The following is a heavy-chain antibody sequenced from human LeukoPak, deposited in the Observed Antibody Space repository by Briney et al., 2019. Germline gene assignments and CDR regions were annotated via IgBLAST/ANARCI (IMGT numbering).Heavy chain of an antibody. CDR3: ARDAKRGSYRLNYSGLYFQH. J-gene: IGHJ1*01. CDR2: IRYDGSNK. CDR1: GFTFSSYG. V-gene: IGHV3-30*02. Sequence: GGSLRLSCAASGFTFSSYGMHWVRQAPGKGLEWVAFIRYDGSNKYYADSVKGRFTISRDNSKNTLYLQMNSLRAEDTAVYYCARDAKRGSYRLNYSGLYFQHWGQGTLVTVSS. D-gene: IGHD1-26*01.